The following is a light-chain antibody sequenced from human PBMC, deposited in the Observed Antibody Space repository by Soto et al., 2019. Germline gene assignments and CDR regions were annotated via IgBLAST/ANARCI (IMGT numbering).Light chain of an antibody. J-gene: IGLJ2*01. CDR1: SGHSSYA. V-gene: IGLV4-69*01. CDR3: QTWGTGIEV. CDR2: LNSAGSH. Sequence: QPVLTQSPSASASLGASVKLTCTLSSGHSSYAIAWHQQQPEKGPRYLMKLNSAGSHSKGDGIPDRFSGSSSGAERYLTTSSLQSEDEADYYCQTWGTGIEVFGGGTKLTVL.